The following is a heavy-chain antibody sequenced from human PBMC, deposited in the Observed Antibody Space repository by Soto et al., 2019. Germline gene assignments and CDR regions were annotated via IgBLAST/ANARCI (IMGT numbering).Heavy chain of an antibody. CDR1: GFTFSSYS. CDR3: ARARGNDWYEDY. CDR2: ITPTSTFT. D-gene: IGHD1-1*01. Sequence: EVQLVESGGGLVKPGGSLRLSCAASGFTFSSYSFNWVRQAPGKGLEWVSIITPTSTFTSYADSVRGRFTISRDNAKNSLYLQMDSLGAGDTAVYYCARARGNDWYEDYWGQGTLVTVSS. J-gene: IGHJ4*02. V-gene: IGHV3-21*06.